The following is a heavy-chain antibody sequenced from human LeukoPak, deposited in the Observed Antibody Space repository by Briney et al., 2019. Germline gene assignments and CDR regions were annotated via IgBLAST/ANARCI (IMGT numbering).Heavy chain of an antibody. CDR3: AKDQLLWFGELLSAFDI. V-gene: IGHV3-23*01. CDR1: GFTFSSYA. J-gene: IGHJ3*02. CDR2: ISGSGGST. D-gene: IGHD3-10*01. Sequence: PGGSLRLSCAASGFTFSSYAMSWVRQAPGKGLEWVSGISGSGGSTYYADSVKGRFTISRDNSKNTLYLQMNSLRAEDTAVYYCAKDQLLWFGELLSAFDIWGQGTMVTVSS.